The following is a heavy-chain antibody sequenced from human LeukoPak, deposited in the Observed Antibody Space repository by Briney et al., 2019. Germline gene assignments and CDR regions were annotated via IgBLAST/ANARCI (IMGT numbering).Heavy chain of an antibody. J-gene: IGHJ4*02. CDR1: GDSISSYY. V-gene: IGHV4-59*01. D-gene: IGHD3-10*01. CDR2: ISYSGNT. CDR3: ARLNNYYGSGSLSR. Sequence: RPSETLSLTCTVSGDSISSYYWSWIRQPPGKGLEWIGYISYSGNTKYNPSLKSRVTMSVDTSKNQFSLKLSSVTAADTAVYYCARLNNYYGSGSLSRWGQGTLVTVSS.